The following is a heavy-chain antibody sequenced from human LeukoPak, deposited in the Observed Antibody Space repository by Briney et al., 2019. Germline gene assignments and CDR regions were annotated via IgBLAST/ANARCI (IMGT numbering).Heavy chain of an antibody. CDR3: ASGYGSGNYYKGPLDY. D-gene: IGHD3-10*01. J-gene: IGHJ4*02. CDR2: ISGSGGST. CDR1: GFTFSSYA. V-gene: IGHV3-23*01. Sequence: SGGSLRLSCAASGFTFSSYAMSWVRQAPGKGLEWVSAISGSGGSTYYADSVKGRFTISRDNSKNTLYLHMNSLRAEDTAVYYCASGYGSGNYYKGPLDYWGQGTLVTVSS.